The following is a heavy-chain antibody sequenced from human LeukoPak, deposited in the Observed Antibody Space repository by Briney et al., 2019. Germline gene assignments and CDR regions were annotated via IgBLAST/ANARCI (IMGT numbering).Heavy chain of an antibody. CDR3: ARVYAYYDILTGYYNPFDY. CDR1: GYTFTSYG. V-gene: IGHV1-18*04. D-gene: IGHD3-9*01. Sequence: GASVKASCKASGYTFTSYGISWVRQAPGQGLEWMGWISAYNGNTNYAQKLQGRVTMTTDTSTSTAYMELRSLRSDDTAVYYCARVYAYYDILTGYYNPFDYWGQGTLVTVSS. J-gene: IGHJ4*02. CDR2: ISAYNGNT.